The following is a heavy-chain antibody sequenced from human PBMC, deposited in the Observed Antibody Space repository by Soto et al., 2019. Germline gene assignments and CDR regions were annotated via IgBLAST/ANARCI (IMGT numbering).Heavy chain of an antibody. Sequence: QEQLQQWGAGLLKLSETLSLTCAVYGGSFSGYYWSWIRQPPGKGLEWIGEINHSGSTNYNPSLKSRVTISADTSKNQCSLKQSSVTAADTAVYYCARRGYSYAHFNPKRKAIDYWGQGTLVTVSS. V-gene: IGHV4-34*01. D-gene: IGHD5-18*01. CDR3: ARRGYSYAHFNPKRKAIDY. CDR1: GGSFSGYY. CDR2: INHSGST. J-gene: IGHJ4*02.